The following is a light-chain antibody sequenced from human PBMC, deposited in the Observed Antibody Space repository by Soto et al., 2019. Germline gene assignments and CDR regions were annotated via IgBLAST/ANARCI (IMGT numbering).Light chain of an antibody. CDR2: DAS. CDR1: QSVISH. Sequence: EIVFTQAPATLSMAPGERATLSCRASQSVISHLAWYQQKPGQAPRLLTYDASTRETGSPARFSGSGSGTEFTRTISILQSEDFAAYDCQQYRMSTITFGQGTRLEIK. J-gene: IGKJ5*01. V-gene: IGKV3-15*01. CDR3: QQYRMSTIT.